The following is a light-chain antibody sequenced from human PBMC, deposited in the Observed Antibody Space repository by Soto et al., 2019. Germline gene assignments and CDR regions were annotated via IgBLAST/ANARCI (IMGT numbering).Light chain of an antibody. J-gene: IGKJ1*01. Sequence: EIVLTQSPGTLSLSPGETATLSCRAIQTISNTYLAWYQQKPGQAPRLLIYGASTRATGIPGRFSGSGSGTDFTLTVNRLEPEDFAVYYCQQYGGSPRTFGQGTKVEI. V-gene: IGKV3-20*01. CDR1: QTISNTY. CDR3: QQYGGSPRT. CDR2: GAS.